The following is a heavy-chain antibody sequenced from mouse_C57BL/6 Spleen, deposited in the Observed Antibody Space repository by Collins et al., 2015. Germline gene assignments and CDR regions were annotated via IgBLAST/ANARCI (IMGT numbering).Heavy chain of an antibody. Sequence: EVKLVESGGGLVKPGGSLKLSCAASGFAFSSYDMSWVRQTPEKRLEWVATISSGGSYTYYPDSVKGRFTISRDNARNTLYLQMSSLRSEDTALYYCARGGYFDVWGAGTTVTVSS. CDR1: GFAFSSYD. CDR2: ISSGGSYT. V-gene: IGHV5-9*02. CDR3: ARGGYFDV. J-gene: IGHJ1*01.